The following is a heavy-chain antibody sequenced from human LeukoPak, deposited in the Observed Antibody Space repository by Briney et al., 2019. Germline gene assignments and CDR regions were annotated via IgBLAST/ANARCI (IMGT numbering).Heavy chain of an antibody. J-gene: IGHJ4*02. V-gene: IGHV4-39*07. CDR1: GGSISSSSYY. D-gene: IGHD3-16*01. CDR3: ARALVESAYEFDC. Sequence: PSETLSLTCTVSGGSISSSSYYWGWIRQPPGKGLEWIGNIYYSGSTNYNPSLKSRVTISVDTSKNQFSLKLSSVTAADTAVYYCARALVESAYEFDCWGQGTLVTVSS. CDR2: IYYSGST.